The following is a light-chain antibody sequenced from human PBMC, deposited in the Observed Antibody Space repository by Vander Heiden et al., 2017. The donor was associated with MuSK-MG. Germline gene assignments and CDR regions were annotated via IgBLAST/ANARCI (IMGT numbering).Light chain of an antibody. V-gene: IGKV1-33*01. CDR2: DAS. J-gene: IGKJ4*01. Sequence: DIQMTQSPSSLSASVGDRVTITCQASQDISNYLNWYQQKPGKAPKLLIYDASNLETGVPSRFSGSGSGTDFTFTISSLQPEDIATYYCQQDDNLLITFGGGTKVDIK. CDR1: QDISNY. CDR3: QQDDNLLIT.